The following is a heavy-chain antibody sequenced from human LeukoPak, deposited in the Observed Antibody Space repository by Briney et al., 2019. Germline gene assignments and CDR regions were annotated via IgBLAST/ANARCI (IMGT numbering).Heavy chain of an antibody. CDR1: EFTFSSYE. D-gene: IGHD3-9*01. CDR2: ISSSGSTI. J-gene: IGHJ5*02. CDR3: ARAPTKFRRDWFDP. V-gene: IGHV3-48*03. Sequence: GTSLRLSCAASEFTFSSYEMNWIRQAPGKGLEWVSYISSSGSTIYYADSVKGRFTISRDNAKNSLYLQMNNLRVEDTAVYYCARAPTKFRRDWFDPWGQGTLVTVSS.